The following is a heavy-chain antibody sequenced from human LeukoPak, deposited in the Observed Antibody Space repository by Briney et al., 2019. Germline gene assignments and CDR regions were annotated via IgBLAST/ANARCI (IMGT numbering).Heavy chain of an antibody. CDR2: ISYDESIK. Sequence: GGSLRLSCAASGFTFSTYGMHWVRQAPGKGLDGVAVISYDESIKNYADSVKGRFTISRDNSRNMLYLQMNSLRPEDTAVYYCTTHRRDRAFEYWGPGTLVTVSS. D-gene: IGHD1-14*01. CDR3: TTHRRDRAFEY. V-gene: IGHV3-30*03. CDR1: GFTFSTYG. J-gene: IGHJ4*02.